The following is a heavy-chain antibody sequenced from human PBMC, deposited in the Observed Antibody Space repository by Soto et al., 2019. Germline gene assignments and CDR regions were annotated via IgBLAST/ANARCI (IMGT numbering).Heavy chain of an antibody. D-gene: IGHD3-22*01. Sequence: SVKVSCKASGGTFSSYAISWVRQAPGQGLEWMGGIIPIFGTANYAQKFQGRVTITADESTSTAYMELSSLRSEDTAVYYCARDNYYDSSGYYEIDYYYGMDVWGQGTTVTVSS. CDR1: GGTFSSYA. J-gene: IGHJ6*02. V-gene: IGHV1-69*13. CDR2: IIPIFGTA. CDR3: ARDNYYDSSGYYEIDYYYGMDV.